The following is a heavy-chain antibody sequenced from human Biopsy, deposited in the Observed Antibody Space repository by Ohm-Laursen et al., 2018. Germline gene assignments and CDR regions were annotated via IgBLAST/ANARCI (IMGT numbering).Heavy chain of an antibody. Sequence: SLRLSCAASGFTFADYAMHWVRQVTGKGLEWVSGISWNSDDIGYADSVKGRFTISRDNARNALHLQMNSLRTEDTALYYCAKDLGLNYSDRFLFYYGMDVWGRGTTVTVSS. D-gene: IGHD4-17*01. J-gene: IGHJ6*02. CDR1: GFTFADYA. CDR2: ISWNSDDI. CDR3: AKDLGLNYSDRFLFYYGMDV. V-gene: IGHV3-9*01.